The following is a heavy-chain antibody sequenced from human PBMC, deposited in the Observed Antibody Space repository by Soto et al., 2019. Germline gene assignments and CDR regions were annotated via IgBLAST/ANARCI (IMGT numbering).Heavy chain of an antibody. CDR3: ARDRTEYGGYLNSHAEYFQH. CDR1: GFTFSSYA. V-gene: IGHV3-30-3*01. CDR2: ISYDGSNK. Sequence: GGSLRLSCAASGFTFSSYAMHWVRQAPGKGLEWVAVISYDGSNKYYADSVKGRFTISRDNSKNTLYLQMNSLRAEDTAVYYCARDRTEYGGYLNSHAEYFQHWGQGTLVTVSS. J-gene: IGHJ1*01. D-gene: IGHD5-12*01.